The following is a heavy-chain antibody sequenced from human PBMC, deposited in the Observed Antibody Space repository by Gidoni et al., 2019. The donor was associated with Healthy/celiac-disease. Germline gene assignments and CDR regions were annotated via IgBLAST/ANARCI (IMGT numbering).Heavy chain of an antibody. CDR3: TTGAPEAQLYSSSWYYFDY. Sequence: LSCAASGFTFSNAWMSWVRQAPGKGLEWVGRIKSKTDGGTTDYAAPVKGRFTISRDDSKNTLYLQMNSLKTEDTAVYYCTTGAPEAQLYSSSWYYFDYWGQGTLVTVSS. D-gene: IGHD6-13*01. J-gene: IGHJ4*02. CDR1: GFTFSNAW. V-gene: IGHV3-15*01. CDR2: IKSKTDGGTT.